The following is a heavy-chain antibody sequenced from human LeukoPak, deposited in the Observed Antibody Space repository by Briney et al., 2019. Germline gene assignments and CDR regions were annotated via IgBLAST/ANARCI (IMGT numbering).Heavy chain of an antibody. Sequence: PGGSLRLSCAAFGFTFSNYWMSWVRQVPGKGLEWVANIKEDGSEKYYVDSVKGRSSISRDNAKNSLYLQMISLRAGDTAVYYCAKAISGGTVFAPLDSWGQGTLVTVSS. CDR2: IKEDGSEK. D-gene: IGHD6-13*01. J-gene: IGHJ4*02. CDR3: AKAISGGTVFAPLDS. V-gene: IGHV3-7*01. CDR1: GFTFSNYW.